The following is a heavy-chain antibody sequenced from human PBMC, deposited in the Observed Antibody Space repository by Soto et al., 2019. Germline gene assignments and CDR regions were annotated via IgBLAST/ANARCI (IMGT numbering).Heavy chain of an antibody. Sequence: SETLSLTCAVSGGFTSTNNWWSWVRQPPGKGLEWIGDAYHSGSTEYNPSLKSRVSISVDKSKNQISLKLTSATAADTAVYYCARSPPSSYYGGSGTFDYWGQGTLVTVSS. CDR3: ARSPPSSYYGGSGTFDY. J-gene: IGHJ4*02. CDR2: AYHSGST. V-gene: IGHV4-4*02. D-gene: IGHD3-10*01. CDR1: GGFTSTNNW.